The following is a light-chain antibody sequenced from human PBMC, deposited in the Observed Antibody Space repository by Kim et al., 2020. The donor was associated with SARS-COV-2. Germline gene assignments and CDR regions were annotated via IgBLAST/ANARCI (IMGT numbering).Light chain of an antibody. V-gene: IGLV1-40*01. J-gene: IGLJ2*01. CDR2: RDN. CDR3: HSYDSRLSAIV. Sequence: QRVTVSCTGNSSKRGEGYDVNWYQHLPGKAPRPLIYRDNNRRSGVPDRFSGSKSGTSASLAISGLQAEDEADYYCHSYDSRLSAIVFGGGTKVTVL. CDR1: SSKRGEGYD.